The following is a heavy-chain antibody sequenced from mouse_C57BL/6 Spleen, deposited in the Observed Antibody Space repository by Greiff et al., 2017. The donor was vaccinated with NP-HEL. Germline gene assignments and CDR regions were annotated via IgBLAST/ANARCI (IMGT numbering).Heavy chain of an antibody. D-gene: IGHD2-5*01. CDR1: GFSLTSYG. CDR3: AKNGYYSNYVMAY. V-gene: IGHV2-5*01. CDR2: IWRGGST. Sequence: VQLQQSGPGLVQPSQSLSITCTVSGFSLTSYGVHWVRQSPGKGLEWLGVIWRGGSTDYNAAFMSRLSITKDNSKSQVFFKMNSLQADDTAIYYCAKNGYYSNYVMAYWGQGTLVTVSA. J-gene: IGHJ3*01.